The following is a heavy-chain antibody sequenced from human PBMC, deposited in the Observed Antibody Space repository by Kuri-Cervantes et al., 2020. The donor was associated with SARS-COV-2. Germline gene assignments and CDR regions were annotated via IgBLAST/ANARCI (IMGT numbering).Heavy chain of an antibody. V-gene: IGHV3-48*04. CDR1: GFTFSTYS. J-gene: IGHJ4*02. CDR2: ISSSSSTI. CDR3: ARYCTSISCESAIDF. Sequence: GGSLRLSCAASGFTFSTYSMNWVRQAPGKGLEWLSYISSSSSTIHYADSVKGRFTISRDNTKNSLYLQMDSLTAEDTAVYYCARYCTSISCESAIDFWGQGTLVTVSS. D-gene: IGHD2-2*01.